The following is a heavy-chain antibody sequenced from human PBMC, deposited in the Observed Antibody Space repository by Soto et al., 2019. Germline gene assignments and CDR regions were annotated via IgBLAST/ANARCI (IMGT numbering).Heavy chain of an antibody. CDR2: IYYSGST. CDR3: ARDSGGVTTLDY. D-gene: IGHD4-17*01. CDR1: GGSISSYY. J-gene: IGHJ4*02. Sequence: PSDTLSLTCTVSGGSISSYYWSWIRQPPGKGLEWIGYIYYSGSTNYNPSLKSRVTISVDTSKNQFSLKLSPVTAADTAVYYCARDSGGVTTLDYCRQGTLVTVSS. V-gene: IGHV4-59*12.